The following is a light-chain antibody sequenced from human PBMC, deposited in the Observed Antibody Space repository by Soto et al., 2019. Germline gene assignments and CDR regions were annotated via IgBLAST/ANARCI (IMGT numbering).Light chain of an antibody. CDR2: KVS. Sequence: VRSHTLLSSPVTLGQPASISCRSSQNLAFSNGDTYLSWLHQRPGQPPRLLIYKVSNRFSGVPDRFSGSGAVTDFTLKISRVEAEDVGVSYCMQLTHVPYTFGQGTKLEIK. CDR3: MQLTHVPYT. J-gene: IGKJ2*01. CDR1: QNLAFSNGDTY. V-gene: IGKV2-24*01.